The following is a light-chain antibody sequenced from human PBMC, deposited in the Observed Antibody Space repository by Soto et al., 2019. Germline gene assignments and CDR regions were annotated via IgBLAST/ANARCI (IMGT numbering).Light chain of an antibody. CDR1: SSNIGNNY. CDR2: DNN. J-gene: IGLJ1*01. V-gene: IGLV1-51*01. Sequence: QSVLTQPPSVSAAPGQKVTISCSGSSSNIGNNYVSWYQQLPGTAPKLLIYDNNKRPAGIPDRFSGSKSGTSATLVITGLHTGDEADYYCGTWDSSLSAYVFGTGTKLTGL. CDR3: GTWDSSLSAYV.